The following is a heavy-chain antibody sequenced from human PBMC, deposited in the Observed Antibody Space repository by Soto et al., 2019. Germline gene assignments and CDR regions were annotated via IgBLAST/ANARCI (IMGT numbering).Heavy chain of an antibody. D-gene: IGHD4-17*01. J-gene: IGHJ4*02. CDR1: GGSISSYY. Sequence: SETLSLTCTVSGGSISSYYWSWIRQPPGKGLEWIGYIYYSASTNYNPSLKSRVTISVDTSKNQFSLNLSSVTAADTAVYYCARHETLHGHSDHWGQGGLVTVS. CDR2: IYYSAST. V-gene: IGHV4-59*08. CDR3: ARHETLHGHSDH.